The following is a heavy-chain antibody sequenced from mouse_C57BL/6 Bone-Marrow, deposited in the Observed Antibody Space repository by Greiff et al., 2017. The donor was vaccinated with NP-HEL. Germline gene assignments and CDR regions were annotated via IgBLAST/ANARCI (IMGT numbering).Heavy chain of an antibody. D-gene: IGHD2-4*01. V-gene: IGHV2-9-1*01. Sequence: VQLQQSGPGLVAPSQSLSITCTVSGFSLTSYAISWVRQPPGKGLEWLGVIWTGGGTNYNSALKSRLSISKDNSKSQVFLKMNSLQTDDTARYDCARVYYDYDGYWYFDVWGTGTTVTVSS. CDR1: GFSLTSYA. CDR3: ARVYYDYDGYWYFDV. J-gene: IGHJ1*03. CDR2: IWTGGGT.